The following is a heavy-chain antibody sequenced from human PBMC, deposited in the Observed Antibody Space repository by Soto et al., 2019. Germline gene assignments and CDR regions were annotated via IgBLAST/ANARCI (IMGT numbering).Heavy chain of an antibody. D-gene: IGHD2-15*01. V-gene: IGHV3-23*01. CDR2: VDNTGGRT. CDR3: AKHRNSALFDY. J-gene: IGHJ4*02. CDR1: GFTFTTYD. Sequence: GGSLRLSCAASGFTFTTYDMSWVRQAPGKGLEWVSGVDNTGGRTFYADSVKGRFTISRDNSKNTLYLQMNSLRAEDTAVYFCAKHRNSALFDYWGQGTLVTVSS.